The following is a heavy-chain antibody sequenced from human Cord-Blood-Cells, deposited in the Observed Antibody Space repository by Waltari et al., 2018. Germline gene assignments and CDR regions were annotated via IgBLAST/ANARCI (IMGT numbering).Heavy chain of an antibody. CDR2: IKQDGSEK. D-gene: IGHD5-12*01. Sequence: EVQLVESGGGLVQTGGSLRLSCAASGFTFSSYWMSWVGQAPGKGLEWVANIKQDGSEKYYVDSVKGRFTISRDNAKNSLYLQMNSLRAEDTAVYYCARDRGYSGYDTDAVDIWGQGTMVTVSS. J-gene: IGHJ3*02. V-gene: IGHV3-7*01. CDR1: GFTFSSYW. CDR3: ARDRGYSGYDTDAVDI.